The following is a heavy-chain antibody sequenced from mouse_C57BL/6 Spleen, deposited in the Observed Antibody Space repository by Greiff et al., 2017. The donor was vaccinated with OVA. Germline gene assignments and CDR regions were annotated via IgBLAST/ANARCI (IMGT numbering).Heavy chain of an antibody. CDR1: GYTFTSYC. D-gene: IGHD1-1*01. Sequence: QVKLQQPGAELVRPGSSVKLSCKASGYTFTSYCMPWVQQRPVKGLEWIGNIDNSDSETSSNQKLKDKAPLTVDKSSSTASKQLSNLASEYSAVYYCARTWHFLGGSSYYYAMDYWGQGTSVTVSS. CDR2: IDNSDSET. V-gene: IGHV1-52*01. J-gene: IGHJ4*01. CDR3: ARTWHFLGGSSYYYAMDY.